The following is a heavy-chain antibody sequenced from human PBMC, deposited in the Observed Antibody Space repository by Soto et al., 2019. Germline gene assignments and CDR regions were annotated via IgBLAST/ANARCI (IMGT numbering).Heavy chain of an antibody. Sequence: SVKVSCKASGGTFSSYAISWVRQAPGQGLEGMGGIIPIFGTANYAQKFQGRVTITADKSTSTAYMELSSLRSEDTAVYYCASSNPLRWFDPWGQGTLVTVSS. D-gene: IGHD2-8*01. V-gene: IGHV1-69*06. CDR1: GGTFSSYA. CDR2: IIPIFGTA. CDR3: ASSNPLRWFDP. J-gene: IGHJ5*02.